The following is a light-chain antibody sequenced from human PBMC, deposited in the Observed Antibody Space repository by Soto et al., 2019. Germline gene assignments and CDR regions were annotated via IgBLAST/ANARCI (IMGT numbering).Light chain of an antibody. Sequence: DIQMTQSPSSLSASVGDRVTITCRESQTISTYLNWYQQKPGKAPKLLIYAASSLQSGVPSRFSGSGSGSDFTLTISSLQPEDFATYYCQQSLGIPYTFGQGTKLEI. V-gene: IGKV1-39*01. CDR3: QQSLGIPYT. J-gene: IGKJ2*01. CDR2: AAS. CDR1: QTISTY.